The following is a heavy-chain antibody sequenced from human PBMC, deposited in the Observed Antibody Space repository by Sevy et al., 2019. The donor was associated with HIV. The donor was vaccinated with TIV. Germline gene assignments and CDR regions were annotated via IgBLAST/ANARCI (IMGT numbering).Heavy chain of an antibody. J-gene: IGHJ4*02. CDR3: ARDYYYGSGSYCPDY. CDR2: ISSSSSYI. Sequence: GGSLRLSCAASGFTFSSYSMNWVRQAPGKGLEWVSSISSSSSYIYYADSVKGRFTISRDNAKNSLYLQMNSMRAEDTAVYYCARDYYYGSGSYCPDYWGQGTLVTVSS. CDR1: GFTFSSYS. V-gene: IGHV3-21*01. D-gene: IGHD3-10*01.